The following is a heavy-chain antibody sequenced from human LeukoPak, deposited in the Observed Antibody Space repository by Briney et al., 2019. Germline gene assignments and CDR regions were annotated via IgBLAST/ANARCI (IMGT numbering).Heavy chain of an antibody. D-gene: IGHD6-19*01. CDR2: ISGSGGST. Sequence: PGGSLRLSCAASGFTFSSYAMSWVRQAPGKGLEWVSAISGSGGSTYYADSVKGRFTTSRDNSKNTLYLQMNSLRAEDTAVYYCAKAPLYSSGWYDYWGQGTLVTVSS. J-gene: IGHJ4*02. V-gene: IGHV3-23*01. CDR3: AKAPLYSSGWYDY. CDR1: GFTFSSYA.